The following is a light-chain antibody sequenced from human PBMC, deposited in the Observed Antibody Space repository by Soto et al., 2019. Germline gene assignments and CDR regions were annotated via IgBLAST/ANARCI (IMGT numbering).Light chain of an antibody. CDR2: EVN. J-gene: IGLJ1*01. V-gene: IGLV2-8*01. CDR3: ISYAGSNRV. CDR1: SSDLGAYNY. Sequence: QSVLTQPPAASGCPGQSVTISCTGTSSDLGAYNYVSWYQQHPGKAPKLMIYEVNKRPSGVPDRFSGSKSGNTASLTVSGLQAEDEADYYCISYAGSNRVFGTGTKVTVL.